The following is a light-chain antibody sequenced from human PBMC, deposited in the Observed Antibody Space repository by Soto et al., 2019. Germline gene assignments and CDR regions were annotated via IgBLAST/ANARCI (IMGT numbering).Light chain of an antibody. J-gene: IGKJ1*01. CDR3: QQYGSSQWT. CDR1: QSVSSSY. CDR2: GAS. Sequence: ELVLTQSPGTLSLSPGERATLSCRASQSVSSSYLAWYQQKPGQAPRLLIHGASSRPTGIPDRFSGSGSGTDFTLTISRLEPEDFGLYYCQQYGSSQWTLGQGTKVDIK. V-gene: IGKV3-20*01.